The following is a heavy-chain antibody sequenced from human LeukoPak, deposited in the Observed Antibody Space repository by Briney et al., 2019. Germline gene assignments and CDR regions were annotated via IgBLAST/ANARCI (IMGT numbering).Heavy chain of an antibody. CDR3: ARDPGYSYAQDF. CDR2: ISWGSNVI. V-gene: IGHV3-48*02. Sequence: PGGSLRLSCAASGFTFNNYAMTWVRQAPGKGPEWLSYISWGSNVIYYADSVKGRLTTSRDDAKNSLFLQMNSLTDEDTAVYYCARDPGYSYAQDFWGRGTLVTVSS. D-gene: IGHD5-18*01. J-gene: IGHJ4*02. CDR1: GFTFNNYA.